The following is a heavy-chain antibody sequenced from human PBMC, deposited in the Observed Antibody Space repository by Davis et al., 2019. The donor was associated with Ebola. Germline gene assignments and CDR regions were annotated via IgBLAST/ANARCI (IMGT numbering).Heavy chain of an antibody. CDR3: ANGKYPWN. CDR1: GFTFSTYA. CDR2: ISGSGGST. D-gene: IGHD2-2*01. J-gene: IGHJ4*02. V-gene: IGHV3-23*01. Sequence: GESLKISCVASGFTFSTYAMSWVRQAPGKGLEWVSAISGSGGSTYYADSVKGRFTISRDNSKNTLYLQMNSLRAEDTAVYYCANGKYPWNWGQGTLVTVSS.